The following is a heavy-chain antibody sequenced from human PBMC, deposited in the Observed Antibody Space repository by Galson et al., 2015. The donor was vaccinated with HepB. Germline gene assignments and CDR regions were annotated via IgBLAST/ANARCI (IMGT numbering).Heavy chain of an antibody. D-gene: IGHD2-8*02. V-gene: IGHV3-7*01. Sequence: SLRLSCAASRFSFNTDWMTWVRQTPGKGLEWVANIKQDGREKNYVDSVKGRFTISRDSAKNTLYLQMNSLRAEDTAVYYCARATGGATVLDYWGQGTLVTVSS. J-gene: IGHJ4*02. CDR3: ARATGGATVLDY. CDR2: IKQDGREK. CDR1: RFSFNTDW.